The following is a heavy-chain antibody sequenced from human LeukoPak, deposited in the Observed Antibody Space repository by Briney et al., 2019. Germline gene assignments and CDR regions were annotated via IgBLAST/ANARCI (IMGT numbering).Heavy chain of an antibody. CDR1: GFTFSSYG. CDR2: ISYDGSNK. CDR3: AKDAGNSGYYFDY. Sequence: PGRSLRLSCAASGFTFSSYGMHWVRQAPGKGLEWVAVISYDGSNKYYADSVKGRFTISRDNSKNTLYLRMNSLRAEDTAVYYCAKDAGNSGYYFDYWGQGTLVTVSS. D-gene: IGHD4-23*01. J-gene: IGHJ4*02. V-gene: IGHV3-30*18.